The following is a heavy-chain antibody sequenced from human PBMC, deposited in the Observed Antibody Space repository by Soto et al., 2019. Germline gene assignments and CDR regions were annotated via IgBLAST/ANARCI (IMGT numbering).Heavy chain of an antibody. J-gene: IGHJ4*02. V-gene: IGHV1-3*01. CDR3: ARDLYWCSSTSCYRYFDY. CDR2: INAGNGNT. D-gene: IGHD2-2*01. CDR1: GYTFTSYA. Sequence: GASVKVSCKASGYTFTSYAMHWVRQAPGQRLEWMGWINAGNGNTKYSQKFQGRVTITRDTSASTAYMELSSLRSEDTAVYYCARDLYWCSSTSCYRYFDYWGQGTLVTVSS.